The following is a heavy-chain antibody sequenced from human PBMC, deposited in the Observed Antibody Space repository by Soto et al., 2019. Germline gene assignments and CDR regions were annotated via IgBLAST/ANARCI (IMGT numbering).Heavy chain of an antibody. Sequence: SETLSLTCTVSGGSISSYYWSWIRQPPGKGLEWIGYIYYSGSTNYNPSLKSRVTISVDTSKNQFSLKLSSVTAADTAVYYCARGQGNYDFWSGYSIFDYWGQGTLVTVSS. CDR1: GGSISSYY. CDR2: IYYSGST. V-gene: IGHV4-59*01. J-gene: IGHJ4*02. CDR3: ARGQGNYDFWSGYSIFDY. D-gene: IGHD3-3*01.